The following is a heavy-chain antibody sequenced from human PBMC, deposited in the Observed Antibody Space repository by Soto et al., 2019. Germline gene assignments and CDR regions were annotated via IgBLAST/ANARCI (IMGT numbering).Heavy chain of an antibody. CDR1: GFTFPNYG. V-gene: IGHV3-23*01. Sequence: EVQLLESGGGLVQPGGSLRLSCDGSGFTFPNYGMTWVRQAPGQGLEWVSSVSGDGFTAYYADSVKGRFTISRDNSKNTVYVQMNSLRAEDTAVYYSAKEASVPSFGEFWFFDLWGRGTPVTVSS. J-gene: IGHJ2*01. CDR3: AKEASVPSFGEFWFFDL. D-gene: IGHD3-10*01. CDR2: VSGDGFTA.